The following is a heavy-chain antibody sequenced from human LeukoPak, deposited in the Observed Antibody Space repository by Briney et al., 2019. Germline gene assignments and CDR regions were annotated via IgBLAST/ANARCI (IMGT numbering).Heavy chain of an antibody. V-gene: IGHV3-21*01. CDR2: ISTRSDYI. J-gene: IGHJ4*02. D-gene: IGHD3-3*01. CDR1: GFTFDDYG. Sequence: GGSLRLSCAASGFTFDDYGMNWVRRAPGKGLEWVSSISTRSDYIYYAESVKGRFTISRDNAKNSLYLQMNSLRAEDTAVYYCARYVYGVVTSFDYWGQGTLVTVSS. CDR3: ARYVYGVVTSFDY.